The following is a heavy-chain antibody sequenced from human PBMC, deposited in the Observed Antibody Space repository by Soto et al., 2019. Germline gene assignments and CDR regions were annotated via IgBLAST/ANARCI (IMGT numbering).Heavy chain of an antibody. CDR2: IFGNGGGI. CDR1: GFTFYIYA. CDR3: AKDRQPDGLWPFDH. V-gene: IGHV3-23*01. J-gene: IGHJ4*02. Sequence: EVQLLESGGGLVQPGGSLRLSCAASGFTFYIYAMSWVHQAPGKGLEWVSGIFGNGGGISYADSVKGRFTISRDNSNNILYLQMNSLRAEDTAVYYCAKDRQPDGLWPFDHWGQGTLVTVSS. D-gene: IGHD2-8*01.